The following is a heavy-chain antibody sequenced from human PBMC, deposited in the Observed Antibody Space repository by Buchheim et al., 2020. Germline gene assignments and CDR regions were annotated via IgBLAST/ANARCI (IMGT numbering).Heavy chain of an antibody. CDR2: ISHDGSNK. D-gene: IGHD2-2*02. CDR3: AKEEDIVVVPAAIGPPFDY. J-gene: IGHJ4*02. V-gene: IGHV3-30*18. CDR1: GFTFSSYG. Sequence: QVQLVESGGGVVQPGRSLRLSCAASGFTFSSYGMHWVRQAPGKGLEWVAVISHDGSNKYYADSVKGRFTISRDNSKNTLYLQMNSLRAEDTAVYYCAKEEDIVVVPAAIGPPFDYWGQGTL.